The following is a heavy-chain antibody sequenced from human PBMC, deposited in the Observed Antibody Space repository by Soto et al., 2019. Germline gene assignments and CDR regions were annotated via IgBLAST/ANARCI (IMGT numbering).Heavy chain of an antibody. V-gene: IGHV3-30-3*01. D-gene: IGHD6-19*01. CDR3: ARESRYSSGWPNYYYYVMDV. CDR1: GFTFSSYA. CDR2: ISYDGSNK. J-gene: IGHJ6*02. Sequence: GGSLRLSCAASGFTFSSYAMHWVRQAPGKGLEWVAVISYDGSNKYYADSVKGRFTISRDNSKNTLYLQMNSLRAEDTAVYYCARESRYSSGWPNYYYYVMDVWGQGTTVTVSS.